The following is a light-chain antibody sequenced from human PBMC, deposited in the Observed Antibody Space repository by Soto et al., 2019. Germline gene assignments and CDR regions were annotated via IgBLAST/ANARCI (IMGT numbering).Light chain of an antibody. J-gene: IGLJ2*01. Sequence: QLVLTQSHSASASLGASVKLTCTLSSGHSSYAIAWHQQQPEKGTRYLMKLSSDGSHSKGDGIPDRFSGASSGAERYLTISSLQSEDEAYYYCQTWDTGARVVFGGGTKLTVL. CDR2: LSSDGSH. CDR3: QTWDTGARVV. V-gene: IGLV4-69*01. CDR1: SGHSSYA.